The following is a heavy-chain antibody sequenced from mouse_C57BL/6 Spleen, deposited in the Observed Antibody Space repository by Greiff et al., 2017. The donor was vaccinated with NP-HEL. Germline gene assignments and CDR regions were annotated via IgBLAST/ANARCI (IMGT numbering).Heavy chain of an antibody. CDR1: GYTFTSYW. CDR2: IDPSDSYT. D-gene: IGHD2-1*01. Sequence: QVQLQQPGAELVMPGASVKLSCKASGYTFTSYWMHWVKQRPGQGLEWIGEIDPSDSYTNYNQKFKGKSTLTVDKSSSTAYMQLSSLTSEDSAVYYCAREGGNYYAMDDWGQGTSVTVSS. J-gene: IGHJ4*01. CDR3: AREGGNYYAMDD. V-gene: IGHV1-69*01.